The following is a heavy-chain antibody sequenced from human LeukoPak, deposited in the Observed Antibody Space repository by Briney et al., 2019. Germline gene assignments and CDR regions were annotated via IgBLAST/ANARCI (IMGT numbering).Heavy chain of an antibody. CDR3: ARYNYGAYYFDY. Sequence: SETLSLTCAVYGGSFSGYYWSWIRQPPGKGLEWIGSIYYSGSTYSNPSLKSRVTISLDTSKNQFSLKLSSVTAADTAVYFCARYNYGAYYFDYWGQGTLVTVSS. CDR1: GGSFSGYY. V-gene: IGHV4-34*01. J-gene: IGHJ4*02. D-gene: IGHD3-10*01. CDR2: IYYSGST.